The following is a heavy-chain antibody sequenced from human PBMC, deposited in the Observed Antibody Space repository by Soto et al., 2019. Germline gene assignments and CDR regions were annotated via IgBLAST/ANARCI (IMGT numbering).Heavy chain of an antibody. J-gene: IGHJ6*03. V-gene: IGHV1-58*02. CDR1: GFTFTSSA. Sequence: GASVKLSCKASGFTFTSSAMQWVRQARGQRLEWIGWIVVGSGNTNYAQKFQERVTITRDMSTSTAYMELGSLRSEDTAVYYCAASYYDFWSGYAPYYYYMDVWGKGTTVTVSS. CDR3: AASYYDFWSGYAPYYYYMDV. CDR2: IVVGSGNT. D-gene: IGHD3-3*01.